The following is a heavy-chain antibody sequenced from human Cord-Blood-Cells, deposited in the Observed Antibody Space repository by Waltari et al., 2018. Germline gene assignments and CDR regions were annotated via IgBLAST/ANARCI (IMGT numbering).Heavy chain of an antibody. CDR2: IYGGGST. Sequence: EVQLVESGGGWIQRGGSLRLSCAASGFTVSSHYMSWVRPGPGKGLELVSVIYGGGSTYYADSVKGRFTISRDNSKNTLYLQMNSLRAEDTAVYYCARGGDYDFWSGYSRYWGQGTLVTVSS. CDR3: ARGGDYDFWSGYSRY. D-gene: IGHD3-3*01. J-gene: IGHJ4*02. V-gene: IGHV3-53*01. CDR1: GFTVSSHY.